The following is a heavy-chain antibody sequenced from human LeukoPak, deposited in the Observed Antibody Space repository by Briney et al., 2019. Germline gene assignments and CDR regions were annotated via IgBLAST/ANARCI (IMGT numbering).Heavy chain of an antibody. D-gene: IGHD2-21*02. Sequence: SETLSLTCGVYGGSFSGYYWSWIRQPPGKGLEWIGEINHSGSTNYNPSLKSRVTISVDTSKNQFSLKLSSVTAADTAVYYCASRKVVVVTALNWFDPWGQGTLVTVSS. J-gene: IGHJ5*02. CDR3: ASRKVVVVTALNWFDP. CDR2: INHSGST. CDR1: GGSFSGYY. V-gene: IGHV4-34*01.